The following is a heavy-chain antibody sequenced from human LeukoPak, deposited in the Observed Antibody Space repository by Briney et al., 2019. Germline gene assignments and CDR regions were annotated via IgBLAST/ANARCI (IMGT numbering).Heavy chain of an antibody. D-gene: IGHD3-3*01. CDR1: GFTFSSYA. CDR3: AKGGPHVLRLNLVAFDI. CDR2: ISGSGGST. J-gene: IGHJ3*02. V-gene: IGHV3-23*01. Sequence: PGGSLRLSCAASGFTFSSYAMSWVRQAPGKGLEWVSAISGSGGSTYYADSVKGRFTISRDNSKNTLYLQMNSLRAEDTAVYYCAKGGPHVLRLNLVAFDIWGQGTMVTVSS.